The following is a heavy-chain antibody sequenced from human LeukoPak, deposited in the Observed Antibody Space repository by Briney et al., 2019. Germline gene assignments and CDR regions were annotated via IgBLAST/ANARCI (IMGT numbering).Heavy chain of an antibody. CDR2: ITYSGNT. J-gene: IGHJ6*02. Sequence: XVWIRQHPGKGLEWIGYITYSGNTYYYPALNSRVTVSLDTSKTQFSLKLSSVTAADTAVYYCARIAYDALDSYYYGMDVWGQGTTVTVSS. V-gene: IGHV4-31*02. D-gene: IGHD3-3*01. CDR3: ARIAYDALDSYYYGMDV.